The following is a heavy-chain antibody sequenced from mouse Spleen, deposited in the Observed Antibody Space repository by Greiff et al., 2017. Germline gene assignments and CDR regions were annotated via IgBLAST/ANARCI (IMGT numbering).Heavy chain of an antibody. CDR1: GFTFTDYY. D-gene: IGHD2-4*01. Sequence: DVKLVESGGGLVQPGGSLSLSCAASGFTFTDYYMSWVRQPPGKALEWLGFIRNKANGYTTEYSASVKGRFTISRDNSQSILYLQMNALRAEDSATYYCARYDDYLYYFDYWGQGTTLTVSS. V-gene: IGHV7-3*01. CDR3: ARYDDYLYYFDY. CDR2: IRNKANGYTT. J-gene: IGHJ2*01.